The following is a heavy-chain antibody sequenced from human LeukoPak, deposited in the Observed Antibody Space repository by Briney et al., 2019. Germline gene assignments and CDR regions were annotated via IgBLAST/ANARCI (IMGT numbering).Heavy chain of an antibody. CDR2: INSDGSWT. CDR1: GNYW. CDR3: AKGTKPVMTIPDY. Sequence: PGGSLRLSCAASGNYWMHWVRQVPGKGLVWVSHINSDGSWTSYAGSVKGRFTISRDNAKNSLFLQMNSLRAEDTALYYCAKGTKPVMTIPDYWGQGTLVTVSS. J-gene: IGHJ4*02. D-gene: IGHD4/OR15-4a*01. V-gene: IGHV3-74*01.